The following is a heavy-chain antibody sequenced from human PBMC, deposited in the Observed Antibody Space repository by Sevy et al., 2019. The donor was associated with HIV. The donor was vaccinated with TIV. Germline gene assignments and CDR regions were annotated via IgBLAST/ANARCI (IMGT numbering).Heavy chain of an antibody. J-gene: IGHJ4*02. D-gene: IGHD1-1*01. CDR1: GDSINRNYY. CDR3: ARARATGVGNRGYFDY. Sequence: SETLSLTCTVSGDSINRNYYWDWIRQPPGKGLERIGSINYSGSTYYNPSLKSRVTMSVDTSKKQFSLNLSSVTAADTAVYYCARARATGVGNRGYFDYWGQGILVTVSS. V-gene: IGHV4-39*01. CDR2: INYSGST.